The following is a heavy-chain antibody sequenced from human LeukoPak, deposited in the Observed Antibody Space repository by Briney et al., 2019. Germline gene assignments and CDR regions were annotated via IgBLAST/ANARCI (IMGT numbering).Heavy chain of an antibody. V-gene: IGHV4-34*01. J-gene: IGHJ4*02. D-gene: IGHD1-20*01. CDR3: ARGPSNWNDIVDY. Sequence: SETLSLTCAAYGGSFSGYYWSWIRQPPGKGLEWIGEINHSGSTNYNPSLKGRVTISVDTSKNQFSLQLSSVTAADTAVYYCARGPSNWNDIVDYWGQGTLVTVSS. CDR2: INHSGST. CDR1: GGSFSGYY.